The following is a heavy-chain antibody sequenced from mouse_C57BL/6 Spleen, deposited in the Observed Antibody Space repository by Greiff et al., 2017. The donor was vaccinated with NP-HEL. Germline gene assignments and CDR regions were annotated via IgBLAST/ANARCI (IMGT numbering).Heavy chain of an antibody. J-gene: IGHJ4*01. CDR3: AKNGGDGGMDY. D-gene: IGHD3-3*01. Sequence: VKLQESGPGLVQPSQSLSITCTVSGFSLTSYGVHWVRQPPGRGLEWLGVIWSGGSTAYNAAFISRLSIRKDNSKSQVFFKRNSLQADDTARYYGAKNGGDGGMDYWGQGTSVTVSS. CDR1: GFSLTSYG. CDR2: IWSGGST. V-gene: IGHV2-4*01.